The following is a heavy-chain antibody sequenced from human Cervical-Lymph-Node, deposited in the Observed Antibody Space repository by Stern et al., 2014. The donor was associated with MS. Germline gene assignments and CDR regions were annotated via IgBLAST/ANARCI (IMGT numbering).Heavy chain of an antibody. CDR1: GFTFSTYA. D-gene: IGHD2-2*01. V-gene: IGHV3-23*04. CDR3: AKDLGRGVVVVPLYGLDV. Sequence: EVQLVESGGGLVQPGGALRLSCAASGFTFSTYAFSWVRQAPGTGLEWVSSIIDSVVYTYYADSVKGRFTISRDNSKSMLYLEMQSLRAEDTAVYHCAKDLGRGVVVVPLYGLDVWGQGTTVTVSS. CDR2: IIDSVVYT. J-gene: IGHJ6*02.